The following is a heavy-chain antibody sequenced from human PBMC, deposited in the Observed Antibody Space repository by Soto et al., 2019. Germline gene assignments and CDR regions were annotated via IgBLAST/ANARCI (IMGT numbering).Heavy chain of an antibody. CDR2: IYYSGST. Sequence: QVQLQESGPGLVKPSQTLSLTCTVSGGSISSGGYYWSWIRQHPGKGLEWIGYIYYSGSTYYNPSLKSRVPISVDTYKNHFSLKLSSVTAADTAVYYCAREELVQGIDYWGQGTLVTVSS. D-gene: IGHD6-13*01. CDR3: AREELVQGIDY. J-gene: IGHJ4*02. V-gene: IGHV4-31*03. CDR1: GGSISSGGYY.